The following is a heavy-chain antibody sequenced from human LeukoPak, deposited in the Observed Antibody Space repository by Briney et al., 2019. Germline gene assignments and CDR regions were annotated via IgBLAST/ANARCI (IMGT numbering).Heavy chain of an antibody. CDR3: ARCGYDYYDSSGCLDY. Sequence: ASVKVSCKASGGTFSSYAISWVRQAPGQGLEWMGGIIPIFGTANYAQKFQGRVTITADKSTSTAYMELSSLRSEDMAVYYCARCGYDYYDSSGCLDYWGQGTLVTVSS. CDR2: IIPIFGTA. J-gene: IGHJ4*02. V-gene: IGHV1-69*06. D-gene: IGHD3-22*01. CDR1: GGTFSSYA.